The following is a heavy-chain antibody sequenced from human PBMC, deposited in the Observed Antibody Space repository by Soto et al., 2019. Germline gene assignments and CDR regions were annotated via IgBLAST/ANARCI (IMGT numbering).Heavy chain of an antibody. CDR3: ARGVTTVTTTPPGWFDP. CDR2: IYYSGST. J-gene: IGHJ5*02. CDR1: GGSISSGGYY. D-gene: IGHD4-17*01. Sequence: NPSETLSLTCTVSGGSISSGGYYWSWIRQHPGKGLEWIGYIYYSGSTYYNPSLKSRVTISVDTSKNQFSLKLSSVTATDTAVYYCARGVTTVTTTPPGWFDPRGQGTLVTVSP. V-gene: IGHV4-31*03.